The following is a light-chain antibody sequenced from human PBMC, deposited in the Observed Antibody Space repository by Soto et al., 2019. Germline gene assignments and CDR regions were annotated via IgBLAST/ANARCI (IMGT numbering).Light chain of an antibody. CDR1: QSISSW. CDR2: DAS. J-gene: IGKJ1*01. Sequence: DIQMTQSPSTLSASVGDRVTITCRASQSISSWLAWYQQKPGKAPKLLIYDASSLKSGVPSRFSGSGSGTEFTLTISSLQPDDFATYYCQQYNSYSRTFGQGNKVEIK. CDR3: QQYNSYSRT. V-gene: IGKV1-5*01.